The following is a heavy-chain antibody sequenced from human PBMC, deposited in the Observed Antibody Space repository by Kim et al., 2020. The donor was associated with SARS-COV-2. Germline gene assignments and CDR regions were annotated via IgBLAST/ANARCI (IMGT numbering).Heavy chain of an antibody. CDR1: EFTFSTYW. V-gene: IGHV3-7*01. CDR3: VRDHQSLMNGVWHRGGADY. CDR2: TKQDGSQK. Sequence: GGSLRLSCEVSEFTFSTYWMSWVRQAPGKGLEWVANTKQDGSQKYYVDSVEGRFTVSRDNAKNSLYLEMDNLRPEDTAVYYCVRDHQSLMNGVWHRGGADYWGQGIRVTVSS. D-gene: IGHD3-16*01. J-gene: IGHJ4*02.